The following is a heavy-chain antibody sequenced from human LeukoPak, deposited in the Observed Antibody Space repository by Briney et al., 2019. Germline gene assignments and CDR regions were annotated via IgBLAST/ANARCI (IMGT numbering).Heavy chain of an antibody. Sequence: ASVKVSCKASGYTFTGYYMHWVRQAPGQGLEWMGWINPNSGGTNCAQKFQGRVTMTRDTSISTAYMELSRLRYDDTAVYYCARVELLWFGELMWGQGTLVTVSS. D-gene: IGHD3-10*01. J-gene: IGHJ4*02. V-gene: IGHV1-2*02. CDR3: ARVELLWFGELM. CDR2: INPNSGGT. CDR1: GYTFTGYY.